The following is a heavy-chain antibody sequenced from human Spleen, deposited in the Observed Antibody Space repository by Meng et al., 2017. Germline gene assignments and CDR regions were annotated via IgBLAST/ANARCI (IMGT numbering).Heavy chain of an antibody. CDR1: GGSISSGSYY. Sequence: SETLSLTCTVSGGSISSGSYYWSWIRQPAGKGLEWIGRIYTSGSTNYNPSLKSRVTMSVDTSKNQFSLKLSSVTAADTAVYYCARDVVAARSHYYYYGMDVWGQGTTVTVSS. CDR2: IYTSGST. J-gene: IGHJ6*02. V-gene: IGHV4-61*02. CDR3: ARDVVAARSHYYYYGMDV. D-gene: IGHD2-15*01.